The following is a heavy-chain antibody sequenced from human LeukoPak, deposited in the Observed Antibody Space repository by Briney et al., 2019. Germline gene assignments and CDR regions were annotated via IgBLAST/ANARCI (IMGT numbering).Heavy chain of an antibody. J-gene: IGHJ4*02. Sequence: GASLKISCKGSGYSFTSYWIGWVRQMPGKGLEWMGIIYLGDSDTRYSPSFQGQVTISADKSISTAYLQWSSLKPSDTAMYYCARHRELAYFDYWGQGTLVTVSS. CDR3: ARHRELAYFDY. CDR1: GYSFTSYW. D-gene: IGHD6-13*01. CDR2: IYLGDSDT. V-gene: IGHV5-51*01.